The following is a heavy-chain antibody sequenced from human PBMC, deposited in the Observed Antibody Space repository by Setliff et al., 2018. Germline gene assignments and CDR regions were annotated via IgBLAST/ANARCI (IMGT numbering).Heavy chain of an antibody. Sequence: ASVKVSCKTSGFGFTTFGFSWVRQAPGQGLEWLGSISPYSGNTNYAQNLQDRVTMTTDTSTSTAYMELRSLRSDDPAVYYCARSSGPRVVLAADFDYWGQGTLVTVSS. CDR2: ISPYSGNT. J-gene: IGHJ4*02. V-gene: IGHV1-18*01. CDR1: GFGFTTFG. CDR3: ARSSGPRVVLAADFDY. D-gene: IGHD5-12*01.